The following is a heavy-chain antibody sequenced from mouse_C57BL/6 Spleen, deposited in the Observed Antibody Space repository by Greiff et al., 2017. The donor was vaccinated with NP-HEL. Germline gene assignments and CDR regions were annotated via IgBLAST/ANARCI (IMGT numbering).Heavy chain of an antibody. CDR3: TTRDYGSSPWFAY. CDR1: GFNIKDDY. CDR2: IDPENGDT. Sequence: VQLQQSGAELVRPGASVKLSCTASGFNIKDDYMHWVKQRPEQGLEWIGWIDPENGDTEYASKFQGKATITADTSSNTASLQLSSLTSEDTAVYYCTTRDYGSSPWFAYWGQGTLVTVSA. J-gene: IGHJ3*01. V-gene: IGHV14-4*01. D-gene: IGHD1-1*01.